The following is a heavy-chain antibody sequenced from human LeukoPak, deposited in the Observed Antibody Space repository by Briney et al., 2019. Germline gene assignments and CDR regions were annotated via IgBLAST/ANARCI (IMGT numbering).Heavy chain of an antibody. CDR1: GFTFSSYW. D-gene: IGHD6-19*01. CDR3: AREGSGWYDGGNWFDP. CDR2: IKQDGSEK. Sequence: GGSLRLSCAASGFTFSSYWMSWVRQAPGKGLEWVANIKQDGSEKYYADSVKGRFTISRDNAKNSLYLQMNSLRAEDTAVYYCAREGSGWYDGGNWFDPWGQGTLVTVSS. J-gene: IGHJ5*02. V-gene: IGHV3-7*03.